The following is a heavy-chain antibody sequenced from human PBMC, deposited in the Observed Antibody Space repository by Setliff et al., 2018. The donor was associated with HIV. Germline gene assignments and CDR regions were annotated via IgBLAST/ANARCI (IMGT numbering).Heavy chain of an antibody. CDR1: GYTFTGYY. Sequence: ASVKVSCKASGYTFTGYYMQWVRQAPGQGLEWMGWINPHSGDTNYAQKFQDRVTMTRDTSVNIAYMQLSRLRSDDTAVYYCARAPTLFGVEYYYYFGMDVWGQGTTVTVSS. D-gene: IGHD3-3*01. J-gene: IGHJ6*02. CDR2: INPHSGDT. V-gene: IGHV1-2*02. CDR3: ARAPTLFGVEYYYYFGMDV.